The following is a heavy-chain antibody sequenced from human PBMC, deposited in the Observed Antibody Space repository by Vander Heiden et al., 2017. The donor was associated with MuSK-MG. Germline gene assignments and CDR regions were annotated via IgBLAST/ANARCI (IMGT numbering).Heavy chain of an antibody. CDR2: IYYSGST. V-gene: IGHV4-61*01. D-gene: IGHD5-12*01. CDR3: ARVSGYEYRIFDY. Sequence: QVQLQESGPGLVKPSETLSLSCTVAGGSVSGGSHYWSWIRQPPGKGLEWIGYIYYSGSTNYNPSLKSRVTISLDMSNNQFSLRLSSVTAADTAVYYCARVSGYEYRIFDYWGQGSLVTVSS. J-gene: IGHJ4*02. CDR1: GGSVSGGSHY.